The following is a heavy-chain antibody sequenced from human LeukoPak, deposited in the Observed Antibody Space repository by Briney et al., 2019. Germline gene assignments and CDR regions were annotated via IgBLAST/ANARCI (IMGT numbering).Heavy chain of an antibody. J-gene: IGHJ4*02. CDR2: IWYDGSNK. CDR3: ARGKWGLPFDY. V-gene: IGHV3-33*01. Sequence: GGSLRLSCAASGFTFSNYGLHWVRQAPGKGLEWVAIIWYDGSNKYYGDSVKGRFTISRDNSNNTLYLQMNSLRAEDTAVYYCARGKWGLPFDYWGQGTLVAVS. CDR1: GFTFSNYG. D-gene: IGHD3-22*01.